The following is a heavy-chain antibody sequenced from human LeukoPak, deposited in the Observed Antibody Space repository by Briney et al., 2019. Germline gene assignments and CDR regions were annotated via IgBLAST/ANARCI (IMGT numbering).Heavy chain of an antibody. CDR3: ARDYLDWYFDL. Sequence: GRSLRLSCAASGFTFSSYGMHWVRQAPGKGLEWVAVIWYDGSNKYYADSVKGRFTISRDNSKNTLYLQMNSLRAEDTAVYYCARDYLDWYFDLWGRGTLVTVSS. V-gene: IGHV3-33*01. CDR1: GFTFSSYG. J-gene: IGHJ2*01. CDR2: IWYDGSNK.